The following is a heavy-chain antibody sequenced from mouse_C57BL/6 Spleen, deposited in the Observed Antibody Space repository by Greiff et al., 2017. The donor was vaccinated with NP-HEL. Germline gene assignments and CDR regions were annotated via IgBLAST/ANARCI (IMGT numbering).Heavy chain of an antibody. CDR1: GYTFTSYW. V-gene: IGHV1-55*01. D-gene: IGHD2-5*01. Sequence: QVQLQQPGAELVKPGASVKLSCKASGYTFTSYWMTWVKQRPGQGLEWIGAIDPGSGCTNYTEKFKGKATLTVDKSSSTAYMQLSSLTSEDSAVYYCARGGSFSNVYFDYRGKGTTLTVSS. CDR2: IDPGSGCT. J-gene: IGHJ2*01. CDR3: ARGGSFSNVYFDY.